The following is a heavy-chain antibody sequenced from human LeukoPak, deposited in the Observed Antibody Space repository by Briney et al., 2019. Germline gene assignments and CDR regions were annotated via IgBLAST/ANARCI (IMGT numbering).Heavy chain of an antibody. CDR3: AKRDSTGWYSDY. D-gene: IGHD6-19*01. Sequence: PGGSLRLSCAASGFTFSSYGMHWVRQAPGKGLEWVAVISYDGSNKYYADSVKGRFTISRDNSKNTLYLQMKSLRAEDTAVYYCAKRDSTGWYSDYWGQGTLVTVSS. CDR1: GFTFSSYG. CDR2: ISYDGSNK. J-gene: IGHJ4*02. V-gene: IGHV3-30*18.